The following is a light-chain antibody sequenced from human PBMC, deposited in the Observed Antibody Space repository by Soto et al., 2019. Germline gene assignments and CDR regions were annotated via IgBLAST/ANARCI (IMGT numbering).Light chain of an antibody. Sequence: DIVMTQSPDSLAVSLGERATINCKSSQSVLYSSSNENYLAWYQQKPGQPPKLLIYWASTREFGVPDRFSGSGSGTDFTLTISSLQAEDVAVYYCQQYYSTPLTFGGGTKVEIK. CDR3: QQYYSTPLT. CDR1: QSVLYSSSNENY. J-gene: IGKJ4*01. V-gene: IGKV4-1*01. CDR2: WAS.